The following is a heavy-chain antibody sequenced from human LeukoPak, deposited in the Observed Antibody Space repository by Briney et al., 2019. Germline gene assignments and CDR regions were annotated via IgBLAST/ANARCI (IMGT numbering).Heavy chain of an antibody. D-gene: IGHD3-10*01. J-gene: IGHJ4*02. CDR2: IYYSELT. CDR1: GVPLSISHYY. CDR3: ARLRVPGFFDY. V-gene: IGHV4-39*01. Sequence: SETLSLPCTVSGVPLSISHYYCPSVRQPPGKRLEWNGSIYYSELTYYTPALKSQITTSVDTPRNEFSLKLSSVTAADTAVYYCARLRVPGFFDYWGQGALVTVSS.